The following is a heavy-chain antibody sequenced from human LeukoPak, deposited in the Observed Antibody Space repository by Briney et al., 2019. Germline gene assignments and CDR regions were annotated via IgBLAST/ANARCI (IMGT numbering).Heavy chain of an antibody. Sequence: ASVKVSCKASGFTFTSSAVQWVRQARGQRLEWIGWIVVGSGNTNYAQKFQERVTITRDMSTSTAYMELSSLRSEDTAVYYCAAGLGGTSGYYYVFGLSWGQGTLVTVSS. CDR1: GFTFTSSA. CDR2: IVVGSGNT. CDR3: AAGLGGTSGYYYVFGLS. V-gene: IGHV1-58*01. D-gene: IGHD3-22*01. J-gene: IGHJ4*02.